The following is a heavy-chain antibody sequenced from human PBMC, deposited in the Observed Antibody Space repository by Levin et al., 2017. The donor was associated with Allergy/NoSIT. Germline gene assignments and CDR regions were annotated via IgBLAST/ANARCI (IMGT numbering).Heavy chain of an antibody. CDR2: ITGDAEVT. Sequence: GGSLRLSCAASGFTFSNYAMNWVRQAAGKGLEWVSGITGDAEVTHYADSVKGRFTISRDNSKNTVYLLMNSLRAEDTAIYYCAKGITIFGVGRLDCWGQGTLVTVSS. D-gene: IGHD3-3*01. CDR1: GFTFSNYA. J-gene: IGHJ4*02. CDR3: AKGITIFGVGRLDC. V-gene: IGHV3-23*01.